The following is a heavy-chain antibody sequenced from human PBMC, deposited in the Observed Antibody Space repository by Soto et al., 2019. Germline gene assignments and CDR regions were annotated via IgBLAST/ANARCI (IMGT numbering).Heavy chain of an antibody. D-gene: IGHD6-6*01. CDR1: GGSISSGGYY. Sequence: SETLSLTCTVSGGSISSGGYYWSWIRQHPGKGLEWIGEINYSGSTNYNPSLKSRVTISVDTSKNQFSLKLSSVTAADTAVYYCARVMYSSSYYYFDYWGQGTLVTVSS. V-gene: IGHV4-31*03. CDR3: ARVMYSSSYYYFDY. CDR2: INYSGST. J-gene: IGHJ4*02.